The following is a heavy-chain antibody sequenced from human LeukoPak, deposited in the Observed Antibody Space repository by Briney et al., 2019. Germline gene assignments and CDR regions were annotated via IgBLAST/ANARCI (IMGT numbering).Heavy chain of an antibody. CDR1: GGSISSGHYY. V-gene: IGHV4-61*02. D-gene: IGHD1-26*01. J-gene: IGHJ4*02. Sequence: SQTLSLTCTVSGGSISSGHYYWNWIRQPAGKGLEWIGRLYTSGYTNYNPSLKSRVTISVDTSKSQFSLRLSSVTAADTAVYYCARSLLVGSTHFDYWGQGTLVTVSS. CDR2: LYTSGYT. CDR3: ARSLLVGSTHFDY.